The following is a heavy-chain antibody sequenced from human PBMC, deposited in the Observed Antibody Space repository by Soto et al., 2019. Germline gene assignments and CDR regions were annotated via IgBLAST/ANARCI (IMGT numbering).Heavy chain of an antibody. Sequence: SETLSLTCTVSGDSMTSGDYSWSWIRQPPGKGLEWLGYIYRTGNTHYSPSLKSRVSISQDRSKNQFSLELTSVTAAGTAVYYCARGDYQYSIDYWGQGTLVTVSS. CDR1: GDSMTSGDYS. CDR2: IYRTGNT. D-gene: IGHD2-2*01. J-gene: IGHJ4*02. CDR3: ARGDYQYSIDY. V-gene: IGHV4-30-2*01.